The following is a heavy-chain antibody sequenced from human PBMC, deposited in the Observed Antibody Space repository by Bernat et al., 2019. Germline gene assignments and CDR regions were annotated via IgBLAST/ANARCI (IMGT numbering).Heavy chain of an antibody. V-gene: IGHV3-30*04. CDR2: ISSDGKTK. CDR3: ARDGRIGSSSWYSIFDY. Sequence: QVQLVESGGGVVQPGGSLRLSCAASDFTNTFPMHWVRQAPGKGLEWVAAISSDGKTKYYADSVEGRFTISRDHSKNTLYLQMNSLRPEDTAVYYCARDGRIGSSSWYSIFDYWGQGTLVTVSS. J-gene: IGHJ4*02. CDR1: DFTNTFP. D-gene: IGHD6-13*01.